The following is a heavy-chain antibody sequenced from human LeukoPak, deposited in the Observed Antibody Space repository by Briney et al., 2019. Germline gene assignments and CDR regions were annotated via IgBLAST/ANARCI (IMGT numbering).Heavy chain of an antibody. J-gene: IGHJ4*02. Sequence: ASVTVSCEVSGYTLTELSMHWVRQAPGKGLEWMGGFDPEDGETIYAQNLQGRVTITGDTSTDTPYMEVRSLRSEDTAVYYCATSSGYGFLFEYWGQGTLVTVSS. V-gene: IGHV1-24*01. CDR1: GYTLTELS. CDR2: FDPEDGET. CDR3: ATSSGYGFLFEY. D-gene: IGHD3-22*01.